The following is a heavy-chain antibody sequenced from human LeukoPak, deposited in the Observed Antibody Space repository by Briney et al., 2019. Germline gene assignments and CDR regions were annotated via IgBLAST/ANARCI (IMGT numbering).Heavy chain of an antibody. CDR1: RFTFSSYA. Sequence: GGSLRLSCVASRFTFSSYAMSWVRQAPGKGLEWVSGISASGGSTYYADSVKGRFTISRDNSKNTLYLQMDSLRAEDTAVYYCAKGLKGYSAYEQIDYWGQGTLVTVSS. CDR3: AKGLKGYSAYEQIDY. J-gene: IGHJ4*02. CDR2: ISASGGST. V-gene: IGHV3-23*01. D-gene: IGHD5-12*01.